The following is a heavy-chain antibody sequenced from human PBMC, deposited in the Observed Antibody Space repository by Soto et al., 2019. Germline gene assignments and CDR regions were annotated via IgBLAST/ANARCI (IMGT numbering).Heavy chain of an antibody. CDR3: AHKEYYFATGTYHNVRWFDP. Sequence: VSGPTLVNPTQTLTLTCTFSGFSLKSSGVGVAWIRQPPGKALEWLALVYWSDEKRYSPSLKNRLTITKDTSKNEVVLTMTNMDPLDTATYYCAHKEYYFATGTYHNVRWFDPWGQGILVTVSS. CDR2: VYWSDEK. D-gene: IGHD3-10*01. V-gene: IGHV2-5*01. J-gene: IGHJ5*02. CDR1: GFSLKSSGVG.